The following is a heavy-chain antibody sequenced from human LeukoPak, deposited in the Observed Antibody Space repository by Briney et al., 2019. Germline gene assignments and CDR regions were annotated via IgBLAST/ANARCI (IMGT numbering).Heavy chain of an antibody. CDR1: GFTFDDYA. V-gene: IGHV3-9*01. J-gene: IGHJ4*02. CDR3: AKGLSKSSSASYYTD. D-gene: IGHD2-2*02. CDR2: ISWNSGAI. Sequence: GGSLRLSCAASGFTFDDYAMHWVRQAPGKGLEWVSGISWNSGAIGYADCVKGRFTISRDNAKNSLYLQMNSLRAEDTALYYCAKGLSKSSSASYYTDWGQGTLVTVSS.